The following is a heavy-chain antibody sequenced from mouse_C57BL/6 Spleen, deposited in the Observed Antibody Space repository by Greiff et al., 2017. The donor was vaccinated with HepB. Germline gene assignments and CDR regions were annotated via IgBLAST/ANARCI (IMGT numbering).Heavy chain of an antibody. J-gene: IGHJ1*03. Sequence: EVNVVESGEGLVKPGGSLKLSCAASGFTFSSYAMSWVRQTPEKRLEWVAYISSGGDYIYYADTVKGRFTISRDNARNTLYLQMSSLKSEDTAMYYCTREGGGSSPRYFDVWGTGTTVTVSS. V-gene: IGHV5-9-1*02. D-gene: IGHD1-1*01. CDR3: TREGGGSSPRYFDV. CDR2: ISSGGDYI. CDR1: GFTFSSYA.